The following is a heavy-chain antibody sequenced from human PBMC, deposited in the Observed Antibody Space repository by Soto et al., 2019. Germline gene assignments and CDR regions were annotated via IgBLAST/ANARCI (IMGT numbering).Heavy chain of an antibody. Sequence: SETISLTCTVSCGSISGGCYYWSWIRQHPGKGLEWIGYIYXSGSTYYNRSLKSRVTISVETSKNQFSLKLTSVTAADTAVYYCARVRGGGPFDDGGQGTLVTVSS. J-gene: IGHJ4*02. V-gene: IGHV4-31*03. CDR2: IYXSGST. D-gene: IGHD1-26*01. CDR3: ARVRGGGPFDD. CDR1: CGSISGGCYY.